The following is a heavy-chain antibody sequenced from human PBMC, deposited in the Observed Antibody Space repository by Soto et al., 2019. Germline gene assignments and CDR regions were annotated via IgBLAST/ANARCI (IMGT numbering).Heavy chain of an antibody. D-gene: IGHD1-7*01. CDR2: IGTAGDT. CDR1: GFTFSSYD. CDR3: ARDLSITGTTMDV. V-gene: IGHV3-13*01. J-gene: IGHJ6*02. Sequence: PGGSLRLSCAASGFTFSSYDMHWVRQATGKGLEWVSAIGTAGDTYYPGSVKGRFTISRENAKNSLYLQMNSLRAEDTAVYYCARDLSITGTTMDVWGQGTTVTVSS.